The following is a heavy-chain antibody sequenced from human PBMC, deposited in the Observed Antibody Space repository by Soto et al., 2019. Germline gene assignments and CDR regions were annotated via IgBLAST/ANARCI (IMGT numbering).Heavy chain of an antibody. D-gene: IGHD7-27*01. CDR1: GFILSDCA. CDR3: ARDLSWGSNWYYYMDV. V-gene: IGHV3-48*01. J-gene: IGHJ6*03. CDR2: ISSSSSVI. Sequence: LRLSCATSGFILSDCAMNWVRQAPGKGLEWVSYISSSSSVIDYADSVKGRFTVSRDNARNSLYLQMNSLRAEDTAVYYCARDLSWGSNWYYYMDVWGKGTTLTVSS.